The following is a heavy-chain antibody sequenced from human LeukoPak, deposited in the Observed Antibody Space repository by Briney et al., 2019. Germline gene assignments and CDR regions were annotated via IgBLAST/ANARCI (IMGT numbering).Heavy chain of an antibody. CDR1: GFTFRDYA. CDR2: IRSKAYGGTT. Sequence: PGGSLRLSCTASGFTFRDYAMSWVRQAPGKGLEWVGFIRSKAYGGTTEYAASVKGRFTISRDDSKSIAYLEMNSLKTEDTAVYYCTRGYCSGGSCRFDYWGQGTLVTVSS. V-gene: IGHV3-49*04. D-gene: IGHD2-15*01. CDR3: TRGYCSGGSCRFDY. J-gene: IGHJ4*02.